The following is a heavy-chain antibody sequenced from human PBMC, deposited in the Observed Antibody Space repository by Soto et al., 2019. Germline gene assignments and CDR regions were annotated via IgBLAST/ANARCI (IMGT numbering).Heavy chain of an antibody. CDR2: INKDASEA. J-gene: IGHJ3*02. D-gene: IGHD6-13*01. CDR1: GFPFLTSG. CDR3: ARVGRLGTVYSSSWGPFDI. V-gene: IGHV3-7*03. Sequence: GGPLRRSCADSGFPFLTSGVTWLRQAPGKGRDWEANINKDASEANNVDSVKGRFTVSRDNDKNTMNLQMTSLRVEDTAVYYCARVGRLGTVYSSSWGPFDIWGQGTMVTVSS.